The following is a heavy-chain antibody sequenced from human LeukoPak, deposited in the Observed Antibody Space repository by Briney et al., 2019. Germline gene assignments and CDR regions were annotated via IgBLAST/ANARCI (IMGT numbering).Heavy chain of an antibody. J-gene: IGHJ4*02. CDR3: ASVARWFGEVSPHFDY. CDR2: INPSGGST. CDR1: GYTFTSYY. Sequence: ASVKVSCKASGYTFTSYYMHWVRQAPGQGLEWMGIINPSGGSTSYAQKFQGRVTMTRDMSTSTVYMELSSLRSEDTAVYYCASVARWFGEVSPHFDYWGQGTLVTVSS. V-gene: IGHV1-46*01. D-gene: IGHD3-10*01.